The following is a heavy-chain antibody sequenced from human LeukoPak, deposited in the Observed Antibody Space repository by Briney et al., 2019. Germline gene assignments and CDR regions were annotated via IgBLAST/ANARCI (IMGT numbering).Heavy chain of an antibody. CDR3: ATGSRIGHFIDY. CDR2: FDPEDGET. V-gene: IGHV1-24*01. D-gene: IGHD2-15*01. Sequence: ASVKVSCKVSGYTLTELSMHWVRQAPGEGLEWMGGFDPEDGETIYAQKFQGRVTMTEDTSTDTAYMELSSLRSEDTAVYYCATGSRIGHFIDYWGQGTLVTVSS. CDR1: GYTLTELS. J-gene: IGHJ4*02.